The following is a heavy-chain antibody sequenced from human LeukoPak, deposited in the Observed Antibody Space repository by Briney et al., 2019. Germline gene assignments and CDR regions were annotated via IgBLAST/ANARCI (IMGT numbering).Heavy chain of an antibody. Sequence: GGSLRLSCAASGFTFSDYYMSWIRQAPGKGLEWVSYISSSGSTIYYADSVKGRFTISRDNAKNSLYLQMNSLRAEDTAVYYCAKDRGYDFWSGYLDYWGQGTLVTVSS. CDR3: AKDRGYDFWSGYLDY. CDR2: ISSSGSTI. V-gene: IGHV3-11*04. D-gene: IGHD3-3*01. CDR1: GFTFSDYY. J-gene: IGHJ4*02.